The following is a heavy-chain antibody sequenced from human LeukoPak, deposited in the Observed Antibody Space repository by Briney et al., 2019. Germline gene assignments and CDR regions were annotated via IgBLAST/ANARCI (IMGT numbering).Heavy chain of an antibody. Sequence: TSETLSLTCTVSGGSISSYYWSWIRQPAGKGLEWIGRIYTSGSTNYNPSLKSRVTMSVDTSKNQFSLKLSSVTAADTAVYYCARVPSYYDSGGYLTTYYFDYWGQGTLVTVSS. D-gene: IGHD3-22*01. CDR1: GGSISSYY. J-gene: IGHJ4*02. CDR2: IYTSGST. V-gene: IGHV4-4*07. CDR3: ARVPSYYDSGGYLTTYYFDY.